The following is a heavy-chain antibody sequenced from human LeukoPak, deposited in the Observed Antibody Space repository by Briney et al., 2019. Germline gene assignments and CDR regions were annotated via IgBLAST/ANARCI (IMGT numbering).Heavy chain of an antibody. CDR2: INPNSGGT. CDR1: GYTFTGYY. CDR3: ARSPDYGDPLGFDY. Sequence: ASVKVSCKASGYTFTGYYMHWVRQATGQGLEWMGWINPNSGGTNYAQKFQGRVTMTRDTSISTAYMELSRLRSDDTAVYYCARSPDYGDPLGFDYWGQGTLVTVSS. D-gene: IGHD4-17*01. V-gene: IGHV1-2*02. J-gene: IGHJ4*02.